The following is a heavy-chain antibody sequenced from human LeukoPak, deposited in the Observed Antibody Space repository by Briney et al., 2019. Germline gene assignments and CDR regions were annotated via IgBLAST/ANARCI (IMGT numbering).Heavy chain of an antibody. D-gene: IGHD7-27*01. Sequence: SGPALVKPTQTLTLTCTFSGFSLSTSGMCVSWIRQPPGKGLEWIGYIYYSGSTNYNPSLKSRVTISVDTSKNQFSLKLSSVTAADTAVYYCARSRNWGSYAFDIWGQGTVVSVSS. CDR2: IYYSGST. CDR1: GFSLSTSGMC. J-gene: IGHJ3*02. CDR3: ARSRNWGSYAFDI. V-gene: IGHV4-61*08.